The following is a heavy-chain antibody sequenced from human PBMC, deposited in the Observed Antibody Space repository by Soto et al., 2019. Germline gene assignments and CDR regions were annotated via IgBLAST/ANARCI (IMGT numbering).Heavy chain of an antibody. D-gene: IGHD3-16*01. Sequence: GGSVRLSCAASGFIFCTSGSAFSRYAMTWVRQTPGKALEWVSSISGSGVRTCYSDSVRGRFTISRDNSKDRLYLEMNSVRAEDTAVYYCATPAYDYWGQGTLVTVSS. J-gene: IGHJ4*02. CDR3: ATPAYDY. CDR1: GFIFCTSGSAFSRYA. V-gene: IGHV3-23*01. CDR2: ISGSGVRT.